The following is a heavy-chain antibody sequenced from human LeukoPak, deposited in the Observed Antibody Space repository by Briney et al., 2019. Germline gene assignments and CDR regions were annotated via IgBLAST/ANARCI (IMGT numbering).Heavy chain of an antibody. J-gene: IGHJ5*02. Sequence: RGSLRLSCADSGYTFSSYWMSWVRQAPGKGLEWVANIKQDGSEKYYVDSVKGRFTISRDNAKNSLYLQMNSLRAEDTAVYYCARAAYSSGLPWGQGTLVTVSS. CDR2: IKQDGSEK. V-gene: IGHV3-7*01. CDR1: GYTFSSYW. D-gene: IGHD6-25*01. CDR3: ARAAYSSGLP.